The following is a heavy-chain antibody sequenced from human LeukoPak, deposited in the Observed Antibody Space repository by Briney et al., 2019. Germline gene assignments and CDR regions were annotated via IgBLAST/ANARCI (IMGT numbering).Heavy chain of an antibody. CDR3: ARETTVTTSNYYYYYGMDV. CDR1: GGSVSSGSYY. Sequence: SETLSLTCTVSGGSVSSGSYYWGWVRQPPGKGLEWLGYIYYSGSTNYNPSLKSRVTISVDTSKNQFSLKLSSVTAADTAVYYCARETTVTTSNYYYYYGMDVWGKGTTVTVSS. D-gene: IGHD4-17*01. V-gene: IGHV4-61*01. J-gene: IGHJ6*04. CDR2: IYYSGST.